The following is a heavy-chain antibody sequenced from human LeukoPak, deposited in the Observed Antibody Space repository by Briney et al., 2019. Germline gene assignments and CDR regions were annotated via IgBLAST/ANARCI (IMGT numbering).Heavy chain of an antibody. CDR2: ICGSGACT. V-gene: IGHV3-23*01. Sequence: GGSLRLSCAASGFTFNTYAIYWVRQAPGKGLEWVSCICGSGACTYYADSVKGRFTISRDNSKNTVYLQMNSLTADNTAIYYCAKTTVGYSSGRYPGWPADCWGQGTLVTVSS. CDR3: AKTTVGYSSGRYPGWPADC. J-gene: IGHJ4*02. CDR1: GFTFNTYA. D-gene: IGHD6-19*01.